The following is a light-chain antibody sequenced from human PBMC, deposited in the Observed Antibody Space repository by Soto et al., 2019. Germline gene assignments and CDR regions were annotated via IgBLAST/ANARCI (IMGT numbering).Light chain of an antibody. V-gene: IGLV2-14*01. CDR1: SSDVGGYNY. J-gene: IGLJ2*01. Sequence: QSVLTQPASVSGSPGPSITISCTGTSSDVGGYNYVSWYQQHPGKAPKLMIYDVSNRPSGVSNRFSGSKSGNTASLTISGRQAEDEADYYCSSYTSSSTLVFGGGTQLTVL. CDR2: DVS. CDR3: SSYTSSSTLV.